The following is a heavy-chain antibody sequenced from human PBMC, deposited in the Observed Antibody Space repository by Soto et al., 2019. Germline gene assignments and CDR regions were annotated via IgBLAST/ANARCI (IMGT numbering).Heavy chain of an antibody. D-gene: IGHD6-19*01. CDR2: INPSGGST. V-gene: IGHV1-46*01. CDR3: ARDAHEIYSSGWARVFDY. Sequence: ASVKVSCKASGYTFTSYYMHWVRQAPGQGLEWTGIINPSGGSTSYAQKFQGRVTMTRDTSTSTVYMELSSLRSEDTAVYYCARDAHEIYSSGWARVFDYWGQGTLVTVSS. CDR1: GYTFTSYY. J-gene: IGHJ4*02.